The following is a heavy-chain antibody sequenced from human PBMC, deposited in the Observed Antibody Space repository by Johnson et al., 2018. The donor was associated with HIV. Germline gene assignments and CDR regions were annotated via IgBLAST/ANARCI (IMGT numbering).Heavy chain of an antibody. J-gene: IGHJ3*02. D-gene: IGHD5-24*01. CDR1: GFTFSSYA. CDR2: ISYDGSNK. Sequence: QLVESGGGVVQPGRSLTLSCAASGFTFSSYAMHWVRQAPGKGLEWVAVISYDGSNKYYADSVKGRFTISRDNSKNTLYLQMNSLRAEDTAVYYCARGRDGYNLDAFDIWGQGTMVTVSS. V-gene: IGHV3-30*14. CDR3: ARGRDGYNLDAFDI.